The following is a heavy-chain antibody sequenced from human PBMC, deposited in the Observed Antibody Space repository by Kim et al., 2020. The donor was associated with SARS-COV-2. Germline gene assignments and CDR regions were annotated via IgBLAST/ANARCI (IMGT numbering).Heavy chain of an antibody. V-gene: IGHV3-30*18. J-gene: IGHJ4*02. CDR3: AKGRIAAAAVFDY. Sequence: GGSLRLSCAASGFTFSSYGMHWVRQAPGKGLEWVAVISYDGSNKYYADSVKGRFTISRDNSKNTLYLQMNSLRAEDTAVYYCAKGRIAAAAVFDYWGQGTLVTVSS. D-gene: IGHD6-13*01. CDR2: ISYDGSNK. CDR1: GFTFSSYG.